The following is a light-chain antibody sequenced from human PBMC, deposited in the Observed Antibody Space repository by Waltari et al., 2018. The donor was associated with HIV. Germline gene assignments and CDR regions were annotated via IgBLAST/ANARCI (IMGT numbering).Light chain of an antibody. Sequence: DIQMTQSPSSLSASVGDRVTITCRASQGISNYLAWYQQKPGKVPKLLIYAASTVQSGVPSRFSGSGSGTDFTLTISSLQPEDVATYYCQKYGSTFGQGTKVEIK. CDR2: AAS. CDR3: QKYGST. CDR1: QGISNY. V-gene: IGKV1-27*01. J-gene: IGKJ1*01.